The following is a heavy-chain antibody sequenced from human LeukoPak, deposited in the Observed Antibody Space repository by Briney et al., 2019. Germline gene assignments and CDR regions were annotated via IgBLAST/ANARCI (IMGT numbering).Heavy chain of an antibody. Sequence: ASVKVSCKASGYTFTSYYMHWVRQAPGQGLEWMGWISAYNGNTSYAQKLQGRVTMTTDTSTSTAYMELRSLRSDDTAVYYCARDRSIAVAGDFDYWGQGTLVTVSS. CDR2: ISAYNGNT. CDR1: GYTFTSYY. V-gene: IGHV1-18*04. D-gene: IGHD6-19*01. J-gene: IGHJ4*02. CDR3: ARDRSIAVAGDFDY.